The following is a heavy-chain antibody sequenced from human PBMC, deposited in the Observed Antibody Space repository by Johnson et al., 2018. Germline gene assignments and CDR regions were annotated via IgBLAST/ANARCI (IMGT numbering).Heavy chain of an antibody. D-gene: IGHD3-16*01. CDR3: AGGILGSDVFNI. V-gene: IGHV3-30-3*01. J-gene: IGHJ3*02. Sequence: QVQLVQSGGGVVQPGRSLRLSCAASGFTFSDYALHWVRQAPGEGLEWIAVISYDGNNNYYVDSVKGRFTVSRDNSKNTLYLQMNSLRLGDTAVYYCAGGILGSDVFNIWGQGTMVTVSS. CDR2: ISYDGNNN. CDR1: GFTFSDYA.